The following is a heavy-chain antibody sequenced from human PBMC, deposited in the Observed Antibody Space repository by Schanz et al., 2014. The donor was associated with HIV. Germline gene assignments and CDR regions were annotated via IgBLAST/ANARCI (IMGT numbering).Heavy chain of an antibody. J-gene: IGHJ4*02. CDR3: VDFWIGYFRY. CDR2: ISGSGGST. D-gene: IGHD3-3*01. Sequence: EVQLLESGGGLVQPGGSLRLSCAASGFTFSSYAMSWVRQAPGKGLEWVSAISGSGGSTYYADSVKGRFVISRDNSNNTLYLQMSSLRAEDTAVYFCVDFWIGYFRYWGRGTLVSVSS. CDR1: GFTFSSYA. V-gene: IGHV3-23*01.